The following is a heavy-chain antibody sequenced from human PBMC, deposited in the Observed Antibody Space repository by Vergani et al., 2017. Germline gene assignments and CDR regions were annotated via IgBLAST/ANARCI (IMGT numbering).Heavy chain of an antibody. CDR2: ISSSGSTI. J-gene: IGHJ6*02. D-gene: IGHD5-12*01. CDR1: GFTFSDCY. Sequence: QVQLVESGGGLVKPGGSLRLSCAASGFTFSDCYMSWIRQAPGKGLEWVSYISSSGSTIYYADSVKGRFTISRDNAKNSLYLQMNSLRAEDTAVYYCAKANPRNSGYDYLYYYHAMDVWGQGTTVTVSS. V-gene: IGHV3-11*01. CDR3: AKANPRNSGYDYLYYYHAMDV.